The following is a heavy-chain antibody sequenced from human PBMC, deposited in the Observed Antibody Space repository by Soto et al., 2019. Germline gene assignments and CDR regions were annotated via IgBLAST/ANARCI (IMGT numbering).Heavy chain of an antibody. V-gene: IGHV4-59*01. CDR2: IHYSGGT. CDR1: GGSISSYY. CDR3: ARFFDSRSYYDLFDY. J-gene: IGHJ4*02. Sequence: PSETLSLTCTVSGGSISSYYWSWIRQPPGKGLEWIGYIHYSGGTNYNLSLRSRVTISADTSKNQFSLKLSSVTAADTAVYYCARFFDSRSYYDLFDYWGQGTPVTVSS. D-gene: IGHD3-22*01.